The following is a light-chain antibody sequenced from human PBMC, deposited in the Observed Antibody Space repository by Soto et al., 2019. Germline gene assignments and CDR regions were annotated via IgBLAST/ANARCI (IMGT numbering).Light chain of an antibody. Sequence: EIVMTQSPATLSVSPGERATLSCRASQSVSSNLAWYQQKPGQAPRLLIYGASTRATGIPARFSGSGSGTEFTITISSLQSEDFAVYYCQQYTNWLPYTFGQGTKLEIK. CDR1: QSVSSN. CDR2: GAS. J-gene: IGKJ2*01. CDR3: QQYTNWLPYT. V-gene: IGKV3-15*01.